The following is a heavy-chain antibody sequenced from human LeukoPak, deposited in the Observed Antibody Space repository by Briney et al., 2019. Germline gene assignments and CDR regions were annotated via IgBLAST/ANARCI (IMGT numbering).Heavy chain of an antibody. V-gene: IGHV3-30*18. Sequence: GGSLRLSCAASGFTFSSYGMHWVRQAPGKGLEWVAVISYDGSNKYYADSVKGRFTISRDNSKNTLYLQMNSLRAEDTAVYYCANFIAAAEGWVYWGQGTLVTVSS. CDR2: ISYDGSNK. CDR3: ANFIAAAEGWVY. CDR1: GFTFSSYG. J-gene: IGHJ4*02. D-gene: IGHD6-13*01.